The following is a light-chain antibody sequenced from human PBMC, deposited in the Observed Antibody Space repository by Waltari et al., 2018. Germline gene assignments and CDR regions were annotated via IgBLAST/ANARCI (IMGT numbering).Light chain of an antibody. Sequence: DIQMTKSPSSVSASVGDRVTITCRASQDISSWLAWYQQKPGKAPELLIYSSSTLHFGVPSRFSGSRSGTEFSLTITGLQPDDSATYFCQQANSFPYTYGQGTKLDI. CDR1: QDISSW. J-gene: IGKJ2*01. CDR3: QQANSFPYT. CDR2: SSS. V-gene: IGKV1D-12*01.